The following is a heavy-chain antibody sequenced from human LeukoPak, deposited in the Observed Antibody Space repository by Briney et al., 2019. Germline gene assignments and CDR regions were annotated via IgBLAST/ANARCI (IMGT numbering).Heavy chain of an antibody. D-gene: IGHD3-22*01. CDR2: ISYDGSNK. Sequence: GGSLRLSCAASGFTFSSYAMHWVRQAPGKGLEWVAIISYDGSNKYYADSVTDRFTISRDNSKNTLYLQMNSLRAEDTAVYYCARDGDTSNYFSWFDPWGQGTLATVSS. J-gene: IGHJ5*02. V-gene: IGHV3-33*05. CDR1: GFTFSSYA. CDR3: ARDGDTSNYFSWFDP.